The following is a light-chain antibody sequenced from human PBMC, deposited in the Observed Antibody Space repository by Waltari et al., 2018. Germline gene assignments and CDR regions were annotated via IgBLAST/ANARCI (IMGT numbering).Light chain of an antibody. J-gene: IGLJ3*02. CDR2: EVT. CDR3: CSYAGGATWV. Sequence: QSALTQPASVSGSAGQSITISCTGTSDDVGSYNFVSWYQPNPGKAPRLLISEVTKRPFGVSSGFFGSKSGVTASLTIAGLQTEDEADYYCCSYAGGATWVFGGGTKLTVL. V-gene: IGLV2-23*02. CDR1: SDDVGSYNF.